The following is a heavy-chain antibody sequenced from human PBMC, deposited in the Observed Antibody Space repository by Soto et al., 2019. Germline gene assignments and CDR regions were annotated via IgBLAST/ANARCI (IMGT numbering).Heavy chain of an antibody. CDR3: AREPSGGDDYGDPRES. CDR1: GFSFSDYS. V-gene: IGHV3-48*02. D-gene: IGHD4-17*01. Sequence: EVQLVESGGGLVQPGGSLRLSCAASGFSFSDYSMNWVRQAPGKGLEWVLYINSDSSTIYLADSVKGRFTISRDNGKNSLYLQMNSLRDDDTAVYYCAREPSGGDDYGDPRESWGQGTLVTVSS. CDR2: INSDSSTI. J-gene: IGHJ5*02.